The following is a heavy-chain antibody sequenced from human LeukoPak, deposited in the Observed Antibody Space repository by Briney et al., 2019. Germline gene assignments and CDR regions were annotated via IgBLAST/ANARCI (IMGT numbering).Heavy chain of an antibody. CDR2: INPSGGST. J-gene: IGHJ4*02. Sequence: ASVKVSCKASGYTFTSYYMHWVRQAPGQGLEWMGIINPSGGSTSYAQKFQGRVTMTRDTSTSTVYMELSSLRSEDTAVYYCAREVRDHVWGSYRHLDYWGQGTLVTVSS. CDR1: GYTFTSYY. V-gene: IGHV1-46*01. D-gene: IGHD3-16*02. CDR3: AREVRDHVWGSYRHLDY.